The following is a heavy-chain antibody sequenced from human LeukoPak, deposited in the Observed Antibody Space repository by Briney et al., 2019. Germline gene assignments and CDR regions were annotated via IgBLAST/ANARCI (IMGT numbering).Heavy chain of an antibody. D-gene: IGHD3-3*01. V-gene: IGHV1-58*02. CDR3: AAGDYDFWKGYMDV. J-gene: IGHJ6*03. CDR1: GYTFTSYA. CDR2: IVVGSGNT. Sequence: SVKVSCKASGYTFTSYAMNWVRQARGQRLEWIGWIVVGSGNTNYAQKFQERVTITRDMSTSTAYMELSSLRSEDTAVYYCAAGDYDFWKGYMDVWGKGTTVTVSS.